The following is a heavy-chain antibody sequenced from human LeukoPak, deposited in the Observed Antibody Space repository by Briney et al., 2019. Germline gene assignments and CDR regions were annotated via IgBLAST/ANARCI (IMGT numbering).Heavy chain of an antibody. Sequence: SETLSLTCTVSGGSISSSSYYWGWIRQPPGKGLEWIGYIYRSGSTYYNPSLNSRVTMSLDRSKNQFSLKVNSVTAADTAVYYCAGLTTTAWYFDLWGRGTLVTVSS. CDR1: GGSISSSSYY. CDR3: AGLTTTAWYFDL. D-gene: IGHD1-26*01. V-gene: IGHV4-39*07. J-gene: IGHJ2*01. CDR2: IYRSGST.